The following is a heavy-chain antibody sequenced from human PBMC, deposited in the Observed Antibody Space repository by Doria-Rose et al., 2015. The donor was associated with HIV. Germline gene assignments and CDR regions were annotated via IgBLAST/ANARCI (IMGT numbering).Heavy chain of an antibody. D-gene: IGHD3-10*01. V-gene: IGHV3-21*01. Sequence: VQLMQSGGGLVRPGGSLRLSCATSGFTFSSHRINWVRQAPGKRLEWVSSISSTSAYINYADSVRGRFTISRDNARNSLYLQMDSLRAEDTATYYCATGVTLDYWGQGTLVTVSS. J-gene: IGHJ4*02. CDR3: ATGVTLDY. CDR2: ISSTSAYI. CDR1: GFTFSSHR.